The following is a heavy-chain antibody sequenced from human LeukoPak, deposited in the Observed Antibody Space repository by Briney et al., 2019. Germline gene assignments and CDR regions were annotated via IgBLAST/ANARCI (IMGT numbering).Heavy chain of an antibody. Sequence: SGGSLTLPCAASRFSFSSFAMRGPRHGRGRGREWVAGISGSGDTTNYEGSVRGRFTISRDNAQNMLYLEMNSLRGDDTAVYYCGKDRSFWNGADPDFWGQGTLVTVSS. V-gene: IGHV3-23*01. D-gene: IGHD3-3*01. CDR3: GKDRSFWNGADPDF. J-gene: IGHJ4*02. CDR2: ISGSGDTT. CDR1: RFSFSSFA.